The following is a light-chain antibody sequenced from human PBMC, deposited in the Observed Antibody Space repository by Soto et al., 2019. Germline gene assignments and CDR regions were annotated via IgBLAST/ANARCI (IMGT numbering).Light chain of an antibody. V-gene: IGKV3-15*01. Sequence: EIVLTQSPATLSLSPWERATLSCRASQSVSSNLAWYQQKPGQAPRLLIYGASTRATGIPAKFSGGGSGTEFTLTISSLQSEDFAIYYCQQYKNGWTFGQGTKVDI. J-gene: IGKJ1*01. CDR2: GAS. CDR1: QSVSSN. CDR3: QQYKNGWT.